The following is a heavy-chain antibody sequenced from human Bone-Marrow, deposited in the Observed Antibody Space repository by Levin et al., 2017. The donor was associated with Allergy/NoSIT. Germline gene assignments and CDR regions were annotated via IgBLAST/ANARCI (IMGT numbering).Heavy chain of an antibody. J-gene: IGHJ4*02. CDR1: GFTFSYAW. V-gene: IGHV3-15*01. Sequence: PGGSLRLSCAASGFTFSYAWFSWVRQAPGKGLEWLGRVRSKTSGGTADYAAPVIGRFTISRDDSKNTLYLQMNSLNTEDTAVYYCTTLSSLPSGRGYWGQGTLVTVSS. CDR2: VRSKTSGGTA. CDR3: TTLSSLPSGRGY. D-gene: IGHD3-10*01.